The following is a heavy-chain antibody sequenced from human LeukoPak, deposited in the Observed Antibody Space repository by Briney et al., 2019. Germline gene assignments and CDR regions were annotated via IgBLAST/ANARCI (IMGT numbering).Heavy chain of an antibody. J-gene: IGHJ5*02. D-gene: IGHD4-23*01. CDR3: AKDLDYGGNSTP. Sequence: PGGSLRLSCAASGFTFSSYAMSWVRQAPGKGLDWVSAISGSGGSTYYADSVKGRFTISRDNSKNTLYLQMNSLRAEDTAVYYCAKDLDYGGNSTPWGQGTLVTVSS. V-gene: IGHV3-23*01. CDR2: ISGSGGST. CDR1: GFTFSSYA.